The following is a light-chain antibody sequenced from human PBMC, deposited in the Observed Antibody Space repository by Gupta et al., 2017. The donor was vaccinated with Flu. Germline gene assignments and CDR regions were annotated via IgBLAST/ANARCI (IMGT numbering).Light chain of an antibody. CDR3: QHYDSSMTT. J-gene: IGKJ1*01. CDR2: RAS. V-gene: IGKV3-20*01. Sequence: VDLAPVERATLPSRASKGDSRNYLAWYQQKPGQAPRLLIYRASSRATGVPDRFSGSGSGTDFTLTISRLEPEDVAVYYCQHYDSSMTTFGQGTKVDIK. CDR1: KGDSRNY.